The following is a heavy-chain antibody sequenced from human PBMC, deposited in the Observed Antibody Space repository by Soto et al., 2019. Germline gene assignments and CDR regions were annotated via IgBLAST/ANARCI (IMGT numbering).Heavy chain of an antibody. J-gene: IGHJ4*02. Sequence: QVQLQESGPGLVKPSETLSLTCTVSGGSISSYYWSWIRQPPGKGLEWIGYFYYSGSTNYNPFLKSRVTISVDTSKNQFSLKLSSVTAADTAVYYCARGGWRQIDYWGQETLVTVSS. CDR1: GGSISSYY. CDR3: ARGGWRQIDY. CDR2: FYYSGST. V-gene: IGHV4-59*08. D-gene: IGHD3-3*01.